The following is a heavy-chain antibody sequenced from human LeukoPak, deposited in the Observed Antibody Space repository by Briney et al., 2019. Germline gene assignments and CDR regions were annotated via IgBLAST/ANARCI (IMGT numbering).Heavy chain of an antibody. V-gene: IGHV4-34*01. D-gene: IGHD5-12*01. CDR1: GGSFSGYY. CDR3: ARGVGTKS. CDR2: INHSGST. J-gene: IGHJ5*02. Sequence: SETLSLTCAVYGGSFSGYYWSWIRQPPGKGLEWIGEINHSGSTNYNPSLKSRVTISVDTSKNQFSLKLSSVTAADTAVYYCARGVGTKSWGQGTLVTVSS.